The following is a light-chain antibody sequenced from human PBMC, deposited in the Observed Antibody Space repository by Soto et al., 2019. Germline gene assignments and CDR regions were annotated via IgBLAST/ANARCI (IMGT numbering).Light chain of an antibody. V-gene: IGKV3-15*01. CDR2: GAS. J-gene: IGKJ1*01. CDR3: QQYNNWPPWT. CDR1: QSVSSN. Sequence: EIVMTQSPATLSASPGERATLSCRASQSVSSNLVWYQQKPGQAPRLLIYGASTRATGIPARFSGSGSGTEFTLTISSLQSEDFAVYYCQQYNNWPPWTFGQGTKVDIK.